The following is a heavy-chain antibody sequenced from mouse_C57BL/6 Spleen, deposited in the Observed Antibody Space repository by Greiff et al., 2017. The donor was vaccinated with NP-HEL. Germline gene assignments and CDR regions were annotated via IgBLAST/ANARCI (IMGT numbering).Heavy chain of an antibody. CDR3: ARTSLLSTWYFDV. D-gene: IGHD2-3*01. Sequence: VQLQQPGAELVKPGASVKLSCKASGYTFTSYWMHWVKQRPGQGLEWIGMIHPNSGSTNYNEKFKSKATLTVDKSSSTAYMQLSSLTSEDSAVYYCARTSLLSTWYFDVWGTGTTVTVSS. J-gene: IGHJ1*03. CDR1: GYTFTSYW. V-gene: IGHV1-64*01. CDR2: IHPNSGST.